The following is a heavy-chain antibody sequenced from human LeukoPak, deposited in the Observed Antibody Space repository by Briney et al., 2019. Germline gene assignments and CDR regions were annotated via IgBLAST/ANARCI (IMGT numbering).Heavy chain of an antibody. V-gene: IGHV4-59*01. J-gene: IGHJ4*02. CDR3: ARDYYGSGSYGSFNFDY. CDR2: IYYSGST. Sequence: SETLSLTCTVSGGSISSYYWSWIRQPPGKGLEWIGYIYYSGSTNYNPPLKSRVTISVDTSKNQFSLKLSSVTAADTAVYYCARDYYGSGSYGSFNFDYWGQGALATVSS. D-gene: IGHD3-10*01. CDR1: GGSISSYY.